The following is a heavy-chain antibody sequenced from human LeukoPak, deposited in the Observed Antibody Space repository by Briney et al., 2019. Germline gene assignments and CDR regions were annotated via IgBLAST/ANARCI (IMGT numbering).Heavy chain of an antibody. CDR3: ASSSTSSHNNWFDP. V-gene: IGHV3-21*01. CDR2: ISSSSSYI. Sequence: GGSLRLSCAASGFTFSSYSMNWVRQAPGKGLEWVSSISSSSSYIYYADSVKGRFTISRDNAKNSLYLRMNSLRAEDTAVYYCASSSTSSHNNWFDPWGQGTLVTVSS. D-gene: IGHD2-2*02. CDR1: GFTFSSYS. J-gene: IGHJ5*02.